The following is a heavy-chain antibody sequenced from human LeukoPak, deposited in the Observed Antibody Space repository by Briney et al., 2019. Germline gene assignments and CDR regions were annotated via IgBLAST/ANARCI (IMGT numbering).Heavy chain of an antibody. V-gene: IGHV3-9*01. CDR2: ISWNSGSI. J-gene: IGHJ4*02. D-gene: IGHD6-19*01. CDR3: AKGSFSSGWYIFDY. CDR1: GFTFDDYA. Sequence: GGSLRLSCAASGFTFDDYAMRWVRHAPGKGLEWVSGISWNSGSIGYADSVKGRFTISRDNAKNSLYLQMNSLRAEDTALYYCAKGSFSSGWYIFDYWGQGTLVTVSS.